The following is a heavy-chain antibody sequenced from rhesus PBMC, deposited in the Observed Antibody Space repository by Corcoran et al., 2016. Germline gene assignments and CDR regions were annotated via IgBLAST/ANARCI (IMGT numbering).Heavy chain of an antibody. CDR1: GYSLTSYW. CDR3: AKESRSYYFDY. J-gene: IGHJ4*01. Sequence: EVQLVQSGAEVKRPGGSLTISCKTSGYSLTSYWLSCVRQMTGKGLEGMGAIDPSNSATRYSPSFQGQVTISADKSISTTYLQWSSLKASDSATYYCAKESRSYYFDYWGQGVLVTVSS. CDR2: IDPSNSAT. V-gene: IGHV5-2*01.